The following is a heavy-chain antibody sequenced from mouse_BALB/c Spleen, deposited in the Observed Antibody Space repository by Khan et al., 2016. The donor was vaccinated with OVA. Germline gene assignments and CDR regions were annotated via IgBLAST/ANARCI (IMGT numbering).Heavy chain of an antibody. V-gene: IGHV1-4*01. CDR3: ARRTSLYTMDY. CDR1: GYTFTSYT. Sequence: QVQLQQPGTELARPGASVKMSCKASGYTFTSYTLHWVKQRPGQGLEWIGYITPRSNFTNYNQKFNGKATLTADKSSNTAYMQLSSLTSEDSAVYYCARRTSLYTMDYWGQGTSVTVSS. J-gene: IGHJ4*01. CDR2: ITPRSNFT.